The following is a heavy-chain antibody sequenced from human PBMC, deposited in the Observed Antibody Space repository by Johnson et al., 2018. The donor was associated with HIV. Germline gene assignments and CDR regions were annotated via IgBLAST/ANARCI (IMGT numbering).Heavy chain of an antibody. CDR2: IKSKTDGGTT. D-gene: IGHD3-22*01. CDR3: TTAGYRYYYDSSGYYPAFDI. V-gene: IGHV3-15*01. CDR1: GFTFSDVW. J-gene: IGHJ3*02. Sequence: VQLVESGGGSVKPGDSLRLSCAASGFTFSDVWMTWVRQAPGRGLEWVGRIKSKTDGGTTDYAAPVNGRFTIPREDSKNTLYLQMNSLKTEDTAVYYCTTAGYRYYYDSSGYYPAFDIWGQGTMVTVSS.